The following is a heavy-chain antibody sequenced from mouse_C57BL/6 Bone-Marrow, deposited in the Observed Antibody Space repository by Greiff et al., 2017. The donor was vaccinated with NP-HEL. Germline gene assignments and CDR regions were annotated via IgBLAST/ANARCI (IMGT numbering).Heavy chain of an antibody. D-gene: IGHD2-4*01. CDR2: INPYNGGT. J-gene: IGHJ3*01. Sequence: VQLKESGPVLVKPGASVKMSCKASGYTFTDYYMNWVKQSHGKSLEWIGVINPYNGGTSYNQKFKGKATLTVDKSSSTAYMELNSLTSEDSAVYYCAPIYYDYDGVCWGQGTLVTVSA. V-gene: IGHV1-19*01. CDR1: GYTFTDYY. CDR3: APIYYDYDGVC.